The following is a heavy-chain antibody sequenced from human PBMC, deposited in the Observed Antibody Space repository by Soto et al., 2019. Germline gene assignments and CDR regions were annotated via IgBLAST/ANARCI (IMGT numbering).Heavy chain of an antibody. V-gene: IGHV3-23*01. CDR2: ISGSGGGT. J-gene: IGHJ4*02. CDR1: EFTFSSYA. CDR3: AKPHRDGYGTAFFYH. Sequence: PGGSLRLSCAASEFTFSSYAMSWVRQAPGKGLEWVSGISGSGGGTYYADSVKGRFTISRDNSKNTVYLQMNSLRAEDTAVYYCAKPHRDGYGTAFFYHWGQGTLVTVSS. D-gene: IGHD5-12*01.